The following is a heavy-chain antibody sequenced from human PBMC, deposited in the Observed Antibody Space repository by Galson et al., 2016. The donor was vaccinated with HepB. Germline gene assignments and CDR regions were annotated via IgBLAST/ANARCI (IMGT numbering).Heavy chain of an antibody. Sequence: QSGAEVKKPGESLRISCKASGYNFTNFWINWVRQMPGKGLKWMGRTDPSDSYTNYNPSFQGHVTISVDKSLSTAYLQSNTLKASDTAMYYWARGLGTYVQGFDYWGQGSLVTVSS. D-gene: IGHD3-16*01. V-gene: IGHV5-10-1*01. CDR2: TDPSDSYT. CDR1: GYNFTNFW. CDR3: ARGLGTYVQGFDY. J-gene: IGHJ4*02.